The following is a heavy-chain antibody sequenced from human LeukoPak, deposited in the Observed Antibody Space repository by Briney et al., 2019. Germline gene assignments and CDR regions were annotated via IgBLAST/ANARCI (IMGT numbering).Heavy chain of an antibody. CDR3: AREGACSGGSCYSYGWIDS. D-gene: IGHD2-15*01. Sequence: SETLSLTCNVSGGSVSGGDSYWTWIRQPPGKGLEWIGYISYSATDYNPSLKSRVSISVDRSKNQFSLKLRSVTAADTAVYFCAREGACSGGSCYSYGWIDSWGRGTLVTVSS. CDR1: GGSVSGGDSY. V-gene: IGHV4-61*08. CDR2: ISYSAT. J-gene: IGHJ5*01.